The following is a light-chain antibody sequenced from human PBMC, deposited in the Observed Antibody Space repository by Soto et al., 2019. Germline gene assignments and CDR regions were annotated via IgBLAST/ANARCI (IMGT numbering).Light chain of an antibody. V-gene: IGKV3-20*01. J-gene: IGKJ4*01. Sequence: EIVLTQSPATLSLSPAETPTLSCRAIQSVTSRYLAGYKQKPGQAPRHLIYGASSRATGIPDRFSGSGSGTDFTLSISRREPEDFAVDYCQQYGRSPLTCGGGTKVEIK. CDR1: QSVTSRY. CDR3: QQYGRSPLT. CDR2: GAS.